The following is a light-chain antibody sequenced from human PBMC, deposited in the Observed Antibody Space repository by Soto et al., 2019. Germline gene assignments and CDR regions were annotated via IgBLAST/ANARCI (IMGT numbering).Light chain of an antibody. CDR2: DVS. V-gene: IGLV2-14*01. Sequence: QSALTQPASVSGSPGQSITISCTGSSNDVGGYNYVSWYQQHPGKAPKLMIYDVSNRPSGVSNRFSGSKSGNTASLTISGLQAEDEADYYCSSYTSSSTLDVVFGAGTKLTVL. J-gene: IGLJ2*01. CDR3: SSYTSSSTLDVV. CDR1: SNDVGGYNY.